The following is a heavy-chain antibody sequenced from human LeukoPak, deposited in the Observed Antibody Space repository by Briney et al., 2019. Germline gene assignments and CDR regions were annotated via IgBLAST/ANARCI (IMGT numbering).Heavy chain of an antibody. CDR2: IIPIFGTA. CDR1: GGSFSSYA. J-gene: IGHJ6*03. Sequence: SVKVSCKASGGSFSSYAISWVRQAPGQGLEWMGRIIPIFGTANYAQRFQDRVTITADIVSSTAYMELTSLTSGDTAVYFCAKQGAARQDYYMDIWGNGTTVTVSS. D-gene: IGHD5-18*01. CDR3: AKQGAARQDYYMDI. V-gene: IGHV1-69*06.